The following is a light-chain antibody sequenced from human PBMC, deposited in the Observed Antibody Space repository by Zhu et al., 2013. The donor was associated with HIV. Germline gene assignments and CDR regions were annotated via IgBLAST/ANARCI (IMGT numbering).Light chain of an antibody. CDR3: QAWDSSTPYV. J-gene: IGLJ1*01. CDR2: QDT. Sequence: SYELTQPPSVSVSPGQTASITCSGDKLGDKYACWYQQKPGQSPVLVIYQDTKRPSGIPERFSGSNSGNTATLTISGTQAMDEADYYCQAWDSSTPYVFGTGNQVTV. CDR1: KLGDKY. V-gene: IGLV3-1*01.